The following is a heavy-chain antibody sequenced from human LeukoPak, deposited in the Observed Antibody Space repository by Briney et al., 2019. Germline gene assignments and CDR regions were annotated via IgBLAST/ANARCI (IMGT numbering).Heavy chain of an antibody. CDR3: ARGSSYYDSSGYWGY. CDR1: GFTFSDYY. J-gene: IGHJ4*02. D-gene: IGHD3-22*01. Sequence: PGGSLRLSCAASGFTFSDYYMSWIRQAPGKGLEWVSYISSSGSTIYYADSVKDRFTISRDNAKNSLYLQMNSLRAEDTAVYYCARGSSYYDSSGYWGYWGQGTLVTVSS. V-gene: IGHV3-11*04. CDR2: ISSSGSTI.